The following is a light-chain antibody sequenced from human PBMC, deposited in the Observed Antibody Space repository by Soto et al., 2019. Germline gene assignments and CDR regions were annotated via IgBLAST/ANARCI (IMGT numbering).Light chain of an antibody. J-gene: IGLJ1*01. Sequence: QSVLTQSPSVSGAPGQRVTISCTGNNSNLGAGYDVHWYQQLPGAAPKLVIFGYRNRPSGVPERFSGSKSGTSASLAITGLQAEDEADHYCSLYTSENAYVFGTGTKLTV. CDR2: GYR. CDR3: SLYTSENAYV. V-gene: IGLV1-40*01. CDR1: NSNLGAGYD.